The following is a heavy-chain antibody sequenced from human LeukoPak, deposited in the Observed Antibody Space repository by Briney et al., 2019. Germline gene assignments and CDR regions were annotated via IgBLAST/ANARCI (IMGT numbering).Heavy chain of an antibody. V-gene: IGHV3-23*01. CDR2: ISGSGGST. J-gene: IGHJ4*02. CDR3: AKALYRDYFDS. D-gene: IGHD4-17*01. Sequence: GGSLRLSCAASGFTFSSYAMSWVRQAPGKGLEWVSTISGSGGSTYYADSVKGRFTISRDNSKNRMYLQMNSLRAEDTAVYYCAKALYRDYFDSWGQGTLVTVSS. CDR1: GFTFSSYA.